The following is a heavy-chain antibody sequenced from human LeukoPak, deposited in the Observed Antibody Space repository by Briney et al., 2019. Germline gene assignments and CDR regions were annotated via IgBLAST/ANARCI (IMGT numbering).Heavy chain of an antibody. J-gene: IGHJ4*02. CDR1: GGSINSYY. CDR2: IYTSGST. V-gene: IGHV4-4*07. D-gene: IGHD6-19*01. CDR3: ARILSEIAVAHPANAFDI. Sequence: SETLSLTCTVSGGSINSYYWSWIRQPAGKGLEWIGRIYTSGSTNYNPSLKSRVTMSVDTSKNQFSLKLSSVTAADTAVYYCARILSEIAVAHPANAFDIWGQGTLVTVSS.